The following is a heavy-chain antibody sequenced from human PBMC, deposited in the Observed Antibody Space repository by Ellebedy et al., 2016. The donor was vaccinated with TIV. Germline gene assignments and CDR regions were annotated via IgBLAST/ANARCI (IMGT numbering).Heavy chain of an antibody. CDR1: GYTFTSYD. J-gene: IGHJ4*02. CDR2: MNPNSGNT. CDR3: ARGHDYIWGSYRLPDY. D-gene: IGHD3-16*02. Sequence: ASVKVSCKASGYTFTSYDINWVRQATGQGLEWMGWMNPNSGNTGYAQKFQGRVTITRNTSISTAYMELSSLRSEDTAVYYCARGHDYIWGSYRLPDYWGQGTLVTVSS. V-gene: IGHV1-8*03.